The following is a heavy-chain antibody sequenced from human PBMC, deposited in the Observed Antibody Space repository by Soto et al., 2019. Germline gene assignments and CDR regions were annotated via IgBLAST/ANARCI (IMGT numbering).Heavy chain of an antibody. Sequence: SVKVSCKASGGTFSRYSFSWVRQAPGQGLEWMGRIIPIFGTANYAQKFQGRVTITADESTSTAYMELSSLRSEDTAVYYCAREDGGHHGYYDSSGYYGSVWGQGTMVTVS. CDR1: GGTFSRYS. V-gene: IGHV1-69*13. D-gene: IGHD3-22*01. CDR3: AREDGGHHGYYDSSGYYGSV. CDR2: IIPIFGTA. J-gene: IGHJ3*01.